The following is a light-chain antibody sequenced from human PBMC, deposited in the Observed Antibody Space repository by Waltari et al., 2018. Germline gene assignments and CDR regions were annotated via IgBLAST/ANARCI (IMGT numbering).Light chain of an antibody. CDR1: RFNIGSYT. J-gene: IGLJ2*01. CDR3: AAGDESLNGVV. V-gene: IGLV1-44*01. Sequence: QSVLTQPPSASGIPGQRVSISCSGSRFNIGSYTVNWYQQPPGTAPKLLIHSNNQRTSGGPDRFSGYKSGTSASLAISGLQSEDEADYHCAAGDESLNGVVFGGGTKLIVL. CDR2: SNN.